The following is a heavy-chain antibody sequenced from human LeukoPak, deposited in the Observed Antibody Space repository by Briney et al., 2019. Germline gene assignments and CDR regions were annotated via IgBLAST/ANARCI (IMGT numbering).Heavy chain of an antibody. CDR2: ISAYNGNT. CDR3: ARGPIITMIVVVITNYYGMDV. Sequence: ASVKVSCKASGYTFTSYGISWVRQAPGQGLEWMGWISAYNGNTNYAQKLQGRVTMTTDTSTSTAYMELRSLRSDDTAVYYCARGPIITMIVVVITNYYGMDVWGQGTTVTVSS. CDR1: GYTFTSYG. V-gene: IGHV1-18*01. J-gene: IGHJ6*02. D-gene: IGHD3-22*01.